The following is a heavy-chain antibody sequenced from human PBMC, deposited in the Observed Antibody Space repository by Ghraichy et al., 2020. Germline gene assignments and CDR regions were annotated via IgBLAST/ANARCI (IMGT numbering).Heavy chain of an antibody. CDR2: INHSGST. Sequence: SETLSLTCAVYGGSFSGYYWSWIRQPPGKGLEWIGEINHSGSTNYNPSLKSRVTISVDTSKNQFSLKLSSVTAADTAVYYCARAVGYCSSTSCGYPYYYYGMDVWGQGTTVTVSS. D-gene: IGHD2-2*01. J-gene: IGHJ6*02. CDR3: ARAVGYCSSTSCGYPYYYYGMDV. V-gene: IGHV4-34*01. CDR1: GGSFSGYY.